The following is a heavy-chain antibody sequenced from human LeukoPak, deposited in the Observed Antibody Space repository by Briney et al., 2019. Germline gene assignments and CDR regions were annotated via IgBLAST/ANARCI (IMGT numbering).Heavy chain of an antibody. CDR2: VWFDGSNK. CDR1: GFTFSTYG. Sequence: GSLRLSCVASGFTFSTYGMHWVRQAPGKGLGWVAVVWFDGSNKNYAESVKGRFTISRDNPKNTLYLQMDSLRAEDTAVYYCAREARVAAAGTHWFDPWGQGTLVTVSS. D-gene: IGHD6-13*01. J-gene: IGHJ5*02. CDR3: AREARVAAAGTHWFDP. V-gene: IGHV3-33*01.